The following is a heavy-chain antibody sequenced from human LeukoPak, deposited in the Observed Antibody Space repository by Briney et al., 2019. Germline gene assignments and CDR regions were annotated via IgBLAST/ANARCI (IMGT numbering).Heavy chain of an antibody. J-gene: IGHJ3*02. CDR1: GFTFSSYG. D-gene: IGHD1-26*01. V-gene: IGHV3-30*02. Sequence: GGSLRLSCAASGFTFSSYGMHWVRQAPGKGLEWVAFIRYDGSNKYYADSVKGRFTISRDNAKNSLYLQMNNLRAEDTAVYYCARGGSYLSAFDIWGQGTMVTVSS. CDR3: ARGGSYLSAFDI. CDR2: IRYDGSNK.